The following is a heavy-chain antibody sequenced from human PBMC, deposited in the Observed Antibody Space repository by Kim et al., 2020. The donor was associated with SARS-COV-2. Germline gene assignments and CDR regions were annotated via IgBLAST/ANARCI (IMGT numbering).Heavy chain of an antibody. CDR2: IYYSGST. CDR1: GGSISSGGYY. D-gene: IGHD5-12*01. J-gene: IGHJ6*02. V-gene: IGHV4-31*03. Sequence: SETLSLTCTVSGGSISSGGYYWSWIRQHPGKGLEWIGYIYYSGSTYYNPSLKSRVTISVDTSKNQFSLKLSSVTAADTAVYYCARGTDIVATIGYYGMDVWGQGTTVTVSS. CDR3: ARGTDIVATIGYYGMDV.